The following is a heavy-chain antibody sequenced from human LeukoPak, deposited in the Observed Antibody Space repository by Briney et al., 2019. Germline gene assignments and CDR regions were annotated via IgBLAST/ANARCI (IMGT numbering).Heavy chain of an antibody. D-gene: IGHD2-2*01. CDR3: ARARLYCSSTSCYVGPFDY. J-gene: IGHJ4*02. CDR1: GYSFTSYW. Sequence: GESLQISCKGSGYSFTSYWIGWVRQMPGKGLEWMGIIYPGDSDTRYSPSFQGQVTISADKSISTAYLQWSSLKASDTAMYYCARARLYCSSTSCYVGPFDYWGQGTLVTVSS. CDR2: IYPGDSDT. V-gene: IGHV5-51*01.